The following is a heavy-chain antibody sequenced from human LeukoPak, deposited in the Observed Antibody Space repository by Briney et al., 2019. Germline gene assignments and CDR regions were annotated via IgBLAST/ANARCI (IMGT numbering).Heavy chain of an antibody. CDR2: LYAAGNT. J-gene: IGHJ4*02. CDR3: AREIVRGVPGW. CDR1: GYSISSGYH. V-gene: IGHV4-38-2*02. D-gene: IGHD3-10*01. Sequence: SETLSPTCAVSGYSISSGYHWGWTRQTPGKGLEWIGSLYAAGNTYFSPSLKSRVTISLDKSKNLFSLDLRSVTAADTAVYYYAREIVRGVPGWWGQGTLVTVSS.